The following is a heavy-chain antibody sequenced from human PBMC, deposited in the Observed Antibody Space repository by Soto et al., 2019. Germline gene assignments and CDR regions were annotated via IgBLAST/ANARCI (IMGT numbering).Heavy chain of an antibody. Sequence: PGGSLRLSCAASGFTFNRYSMNWVRQAPGKGLEWVSSVTSSSRSLLYADSVKGRFTISRDDAKDSLFLQMNSLRADDTAVYYCAREADFASRVYVLDYWGQGTLFTVSS. CDR2: VTSSSRSL. J-gene: IGHJ4*02. CDR3: AREADFASRVYVLDY. CDR1: GFTFNRYS. V-gene: IGHV3-21*01. D-gene: IGHD3-22*01.